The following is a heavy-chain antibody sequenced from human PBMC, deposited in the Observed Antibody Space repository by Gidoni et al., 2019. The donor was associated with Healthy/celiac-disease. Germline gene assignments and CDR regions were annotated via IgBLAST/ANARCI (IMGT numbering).Heavy chain of an antibody. CDR3: ARGVITGHTYGMDV. J-gene: IGHJ6*02. V-gene: IGHV1-69*01. CDR1: GGTFSSYA. D-gene: IGHD1-20*01. CDR2: SIPIFGTA. Sequence: QVQLVQSGAEVKKPGSSVKVSCKASGGTFSSYAISWVRQAPGQGLEWMGGSIPIFGTANYAQKFQGRVTITADESTSTAYMELSSLRSEDTAVYYCARGVITGHTYGMDVWGQGTTVTVSS.